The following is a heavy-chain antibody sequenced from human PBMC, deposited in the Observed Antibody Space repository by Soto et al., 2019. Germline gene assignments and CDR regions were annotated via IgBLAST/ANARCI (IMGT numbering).Heavy chain of an antibody. CDR3: ARHATRSYDY. V-gene: IGHV4-59*08. J-gene: IGHJ4*02. CDR1: RGSISTDY. CDR2: IYYNGNT. Sequence: ETLXLTCTVSRGSISTDYWSWIRQPPGKGLECIGYIYYNGNTNYNPSLKSRVTISVDTSKNQFTLNLNSVTAADTAVYYCARHATRSYDYWGQGTLVTVSS.